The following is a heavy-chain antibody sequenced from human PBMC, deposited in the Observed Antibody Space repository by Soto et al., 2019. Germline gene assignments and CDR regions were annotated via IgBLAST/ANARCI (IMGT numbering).Heavy chain of an antibody. D-gene: IGHD1-1*01. CDR3: AKDLEGPAGTDDYYYYGMDV. CDR1: GFTFSSYA. J-gene: IGHJ6*02. V-gene: IGHV3-23*01. CDR2: ISGSGGST. Sequence: GGSLRLSCAASGFTFSSYAMSWVRQAPGKGLEWVSAISGSGGSTYYADSVKGRFTISRDNSKNTLYLQMNSLRAEDTAVYYCAKDLEGPAGTDDYYYYGMDVWGQGTTVTVSS.